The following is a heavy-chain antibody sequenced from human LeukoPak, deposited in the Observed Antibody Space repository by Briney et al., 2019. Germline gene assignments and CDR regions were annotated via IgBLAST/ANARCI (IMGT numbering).Heavy chain of an antibody. CDR2: IIPILGTA. CDR3: ARTYDILTGYYEYYCYGMDV. CDR1: GGTSSSYA. J-gene: IGHJ6*02. V-gene: IGHV1-69*13. D-gene: IGHD3-9*01. Sequence: SVKVSCKASGGTSSSYAISWVRQAPGQGLEWMGGIIPILGTANYAQKFQGRVTITADESTSTAYMELSSLRSEDTAVYYCARTYDILTGYYEYYCYGMDVWGQGTTVTVSS.